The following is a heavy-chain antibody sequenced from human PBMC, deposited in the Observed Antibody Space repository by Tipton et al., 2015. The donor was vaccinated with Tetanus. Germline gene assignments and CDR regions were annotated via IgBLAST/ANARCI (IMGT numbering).Heavy chain of an antibody. CDR1: GGSFSGYY. D-gene: IGHD3-22*01. Sequence: TLSLTCAVYGGSFSGYYWSWIRQPPGKGLEWIGEINHSGSTNYNPSLKSRVTISVDTSKNQFSLKLSSVTAADTAVYYCASKDGVGLLLSAHDYWGQGTLVTVSS. J-gene: IGHJ4*02. V-gene: IGHV4-34*01. CDR3: ASKDGVGLLLSAHDY. CDR2: INHSGST.